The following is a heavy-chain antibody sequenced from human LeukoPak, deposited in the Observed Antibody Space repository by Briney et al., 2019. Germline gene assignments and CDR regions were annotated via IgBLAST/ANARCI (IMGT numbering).Heavy chain of an antibody. J-gene: IGHJ3*02. Sequence: PGGSLRLSCAASGFTFEHYGTSWVRQAPGKGLEWVSGITWDGAKTGYADSVKGRFTISRDNAKKSLYVQMNSLRAEDTALYYCATSDRIIMMDAFDIWGQGTMVTVSS. CDR3: ATSDRIIMMDAFDI. V-gene: IGHV3-20*04. D-gene: IGHD3-16*01. CDR1: GFTFEHYG. CDR2: ITWDGAKT.